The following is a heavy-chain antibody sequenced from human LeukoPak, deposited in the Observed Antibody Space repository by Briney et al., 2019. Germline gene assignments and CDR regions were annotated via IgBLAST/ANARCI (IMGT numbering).Heavy chain of an antibody. J-gene: IGHJ4*02. V-gene: IGHV3-21*01. D-gene: IGHD3-10*01. CDR3: ARDRKGGSGSYYRSLYDY. CDR1: GFTFGSYS. Sequence: GGSLRLSCAASGFTFGSYSMNWVRQAPGKGLEWVSSISSSSSYIYYADSVKGRFTISRDNAKNSLYLQMNSLRAEDTAVYYCARDRKGGSGSYYRSLYDYWGQGTLVTVSS. CDR2: ISSSSSYI.